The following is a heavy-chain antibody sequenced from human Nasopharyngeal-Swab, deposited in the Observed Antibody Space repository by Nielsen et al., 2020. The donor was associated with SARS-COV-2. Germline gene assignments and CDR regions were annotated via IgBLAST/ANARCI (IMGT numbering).Heavy chain of an antibody. V-gene: IGHV1-8*02. CDR3: ARSHSSGYYYYYYGMDV. D-gene: IGHD6-19*01. Sequence: ASVKVSCKASGYTFTGYYMHWVRQATGQGLEWMGWMNPNSGNTGYAQKFQGRVTMTRNTSISTAYMELSSLRSEDTAVYYCARSHSSGYYYYYYGMDVWGQGTTVTVSS. CDR2: MNPNSGNT. J-gene: IGHJ6*02. CDR1: GYTFTGYY.